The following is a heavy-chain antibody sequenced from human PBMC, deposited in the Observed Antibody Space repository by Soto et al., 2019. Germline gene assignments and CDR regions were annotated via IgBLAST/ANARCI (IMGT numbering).Heavy chain of an antibody. D-gene: IGHD4-17*01. CDR2: ISSSSSTI. CDR3: ARDSIEELTRVVTPGYMDV. CDR1: GFTFISYS. J-gene: IGHJ6*02. Sequence: GGSLRLSCAASGFTFISYSMNWVRQAPWKGLEWVSYISSSSSTIYYADSVKGRFTISRDNAKNSLYLQMNSLRDEDTAVYYCARDSIEELTRVVTPGYMDVWGQETTVTVSS. V-gene: IGHV3-48*02.